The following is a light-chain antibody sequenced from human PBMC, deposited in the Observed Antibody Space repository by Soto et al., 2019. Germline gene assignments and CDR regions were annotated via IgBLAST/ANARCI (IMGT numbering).Light chain of an antibody. V-gene: IGKV3-15*01. CDR2: DAS. Sequence: EIVMTQSPATLSVSPGERVTLSCRASQSVGSNLAWYQQKPGLAPRVLIYDASTRATVIPARFRGSGSGTEFTLTISSLQSEDFAVYYCQQYDNWPLTFGGGTKVDIK. J-gene: IGKJ4*01. CDR3: QQYDNWPLT. CDR1: QSVGSN.